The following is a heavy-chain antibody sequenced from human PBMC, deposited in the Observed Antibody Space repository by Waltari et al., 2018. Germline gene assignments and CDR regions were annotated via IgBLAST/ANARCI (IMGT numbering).Heavy chain of an antibody. CDR2: ISGSGGST. V-gene: IGHV3-23*04. Sequence: EVQLVESGGGLVQPGGSLRLSCAASGFTFSSYDMHWVRQATGKGLEWVSAISGSGGSTYYADSLKGRFTISRDNSKNTLYLQMNSLRAEDTAVYYCAKTGNYDSSGYYYFYYNGMDVWGQGTTVTVSS. CDR1: GFTFSSYD. J-gene: IGHJ6*02. D-gene: IGHD3-22*01. CDR3: AKTGNYDSSGYYYFYYNGMDV.